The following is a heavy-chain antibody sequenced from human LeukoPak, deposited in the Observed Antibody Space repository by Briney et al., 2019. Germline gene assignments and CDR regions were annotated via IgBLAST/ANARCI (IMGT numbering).Heavy chain of an antibody. V-gene: IGHV1-18*01. CDR3: ARIRFSEWLPHQALYGMDV. J-gene: IGHJ6*02. CDR2: ISAYNGNT. Sequence: ASVKVSCKASGYTFTSYGISWVRQAPGQGLEWMGWISAYNGNTNYAQKLQGRVTMTTDTSTSTAYMELRSLRSDDTAVYYCARIRFSEWLPHQALYGMDVWGQGTTVTVSS. D-gene: IGHD3-3*01. CDR1: GYTFTSYG.